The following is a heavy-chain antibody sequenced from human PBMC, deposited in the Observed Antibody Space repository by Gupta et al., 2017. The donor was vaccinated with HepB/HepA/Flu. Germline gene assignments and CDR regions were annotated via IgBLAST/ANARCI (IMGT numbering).Heavy chain of an antibody. J-gene: IGHJ4*02. CDR2: ISSSSSYI. CDR1: GFTFSSYS. CDR3: ARDYYYDSSGYSYFDY. Sequence: EVQLVESGGGLVKPGGSLRLSCAASGFTFSSYSMNWVRQAPGKGLEWVSSISSSSSYIYYADSVKGRFTISRDNAKNSLYLQMNSLRAEDTAVYYCARDYYYDSSGYSYFDYWGQGTLVTVSS. V-gene: IGHV3-21*01. D-gene: IGHD3-22*01.